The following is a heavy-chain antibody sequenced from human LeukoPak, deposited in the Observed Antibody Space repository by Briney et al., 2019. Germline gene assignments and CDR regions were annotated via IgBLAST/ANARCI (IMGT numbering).Heavy chain of an antibody. V-gene: IGHV3-15*01. D-gene: IGHD3-3*01. J-gene: IGHJ4*02. Sequence: GGSLRLSCAASGFTFSNAWMSWVRQAPGKGLEWVGRIKSKTDGGTTDYAAPAKGRFTISRDDSKNTLYLQMNSLKTEDTAVYYCTTDEYYDFWSGYAWLDYWGQGTLVTVSS. CDR1: GFTFSNAW. CDR2: IKSKTDGGTT. CDR3: TTDEYYDFWSGYAWLDY.